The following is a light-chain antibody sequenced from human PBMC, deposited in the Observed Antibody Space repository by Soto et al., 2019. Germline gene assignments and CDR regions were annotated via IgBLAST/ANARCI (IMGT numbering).Light chain of an antibody. CDR3: QEGPQAPPP. Sequence: DIVMTQSPLSLPVTPGETASISCRSSQSLLQSNGNNYLGWFVQKPGQSPQLLIYLGSSRASGVPGRFSSRGSGPEFAPKISRMEAEEVWDLYWQEGPQAPPPFGGGTKVEIK. CDR1: QSLLQSNGNNY. J-gene: IGKJ4*01. V-gene: IGKV2-28*01. CDR2: LGS.